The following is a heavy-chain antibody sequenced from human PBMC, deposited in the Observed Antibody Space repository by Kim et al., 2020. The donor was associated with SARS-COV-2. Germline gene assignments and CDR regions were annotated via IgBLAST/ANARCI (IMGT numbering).Heavy chain of an antibody. J-gene: IGHJ6*02. Sequence: ATSVKSRFTFTRDNSKNTTYLQKNGLGAEDTTVYYCARTRGGGYYYGMDVWGQGTTVTVSS. D-gene: IGHD3-16*01. CDR3: ARTRGGGYYYGMDV. V-gene: IGHV3-33*01.